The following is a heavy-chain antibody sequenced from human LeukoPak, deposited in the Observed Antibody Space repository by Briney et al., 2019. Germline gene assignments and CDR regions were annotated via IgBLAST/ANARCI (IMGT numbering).Heavy chain of an antibody. CDR2: IIPILGIA. V-gene: IGHV1-69*04. Sequence: SVKVSCKASGGTFSSYAISWVRQAPGQGLEWVGRIIPILGIANYAQKFQGRVTITADKSTRTAYMALSSLRSEDTAVYYCASARGWLQPTPMDYWGQGALVTVSS. CDR1: GGTFSSYA. CDR3: ASARGWLQPTPMDY. D-gene: IGHD5-24*01. J-gene: IGHJ4*02.